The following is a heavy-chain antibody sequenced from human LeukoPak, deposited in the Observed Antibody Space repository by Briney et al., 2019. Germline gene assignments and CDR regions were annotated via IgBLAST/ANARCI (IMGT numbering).Heavy chain of an antibody. CDR2: INPNSGGT. V-gene: IGHV1-2*02. Sequence: ASVTVSCKASGYTFTGYYMHWVRQAPGQGLEWMGWINPNSGGTNYAQKFQGRVTMTRDTSISTAYMELSRLRSDDTAVYYCARGPSTVTTPLDAFDIWGQGTMVTVSS. D-gene: IGHD4-17*01. CDR1: GYTFTGYY. J-gene: IGHJ3*02. CDR3: ARGPSTVTTPLDAFDI.